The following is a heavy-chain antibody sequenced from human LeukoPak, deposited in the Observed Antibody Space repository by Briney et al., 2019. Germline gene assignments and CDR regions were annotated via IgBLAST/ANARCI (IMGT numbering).Heavy chain of an antibody. CDR1: GGSISSYY. V-gene: IGHV4-4*07. J-gene: IGHJ4*02. CDR2: IYPSGST. D-gene: IGHD1-26*01. CDR3: ARENSGSYREFDY. Sequence: SETLSLTCTVSGGSISSYYWTWIRQPAGKGLEWIGRIYPSGSTNYNPSLKSRVTMSVDTSKNQFSLKLGSVTAADTAVYYCARENSGSYREFDYWGQGTLVTVSS.